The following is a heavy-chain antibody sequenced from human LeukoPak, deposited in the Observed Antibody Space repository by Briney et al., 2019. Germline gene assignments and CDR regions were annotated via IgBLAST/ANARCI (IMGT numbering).Heavy chain of an antibody. CDR3: ARVTGLGTNEYYH. D-gene: IGHD3-10*01. Sequence: GGSLRLSCAASGLTLSNSWMHWVRQAPGKGLVWVSRINNDGTTTNYADSVKGRFTISKDNAKNTLYLQMNSLRAEDTAIYYCARVTGLGTNEYYHWGQGTLVTVSS. V-gene: IGHV3-74*01. CDR2: INNDGTTT. CDR1: GLTLSNSW. J-gene: IGHJ1*01.